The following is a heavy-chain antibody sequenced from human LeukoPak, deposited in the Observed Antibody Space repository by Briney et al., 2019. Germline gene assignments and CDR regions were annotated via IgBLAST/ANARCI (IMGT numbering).Heavy chain of an antibody. Sequence: SETLSLTCTVSGGSITSYYWSWIRQPPGKGLEWIGYIYYSGTTNYNPSLKSRITISVDTSMKQFSLRLSSMTAADTAVYYCARQWLVSPLFDYWGQGTLVTVSS. D-gene: IGHD6-19*01. CDR1: GGSITSYY. V-gene: IGHV4-59*01. CDR3: ARQWLVSPLFDY. J-gene: IGHJ4*02. CDR2: IYYSGTT.